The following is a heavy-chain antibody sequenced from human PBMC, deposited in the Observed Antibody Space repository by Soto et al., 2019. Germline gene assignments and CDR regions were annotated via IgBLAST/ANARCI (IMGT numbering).Heavy chain of an antibody. CDR1: GFTFSTYS. CDR2: ISDSGDTT. V-gene: IGHV3-23*01. CDR3: ATIAVPPAFDI. Sequence: EVQLLESGGGLIQPGGSLRLSCAASGFTFSTYSMTWVRQAPGKGLEWVSGISDSGDTTYYADSVKGRFTISRDNSKNTLFLQMNSLRAEDTAVYYCATIAVPPAFDIWGQGTMVTVSS. D-gene: IGHD6-19*01. J-gene: IGHJ3*02.